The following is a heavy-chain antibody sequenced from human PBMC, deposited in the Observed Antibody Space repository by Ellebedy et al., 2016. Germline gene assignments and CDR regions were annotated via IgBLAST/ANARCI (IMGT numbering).Heavy chain of an antibody. CDR2: IYPGDSDT. V-gene: IGHV5-51*01. J-gene: IGHJ4*02. CDR3: ARLTIFGVAIFEY. Sequence: GGSLRLXXKGSGYSFTSYWIGWVRQMPGKGLEWMGIIYPGDSDTRYSPSFQGQVTISADKSISTAYLQWSSLKASDTAIYYCARLTIFGVAIFEYWGQGTLVTVSS. CDR1: GYSFTSYW. D-gene: IGHD3-3*01.